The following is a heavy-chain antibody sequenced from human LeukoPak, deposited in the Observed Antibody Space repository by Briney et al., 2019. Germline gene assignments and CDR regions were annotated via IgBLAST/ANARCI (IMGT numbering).Heavy chain of an antibody. J-gene: IGHJ4*02. Sequence: ASVKVSCKASGYTFTGYYMHWVRQAPGQGLEWMGWINPNSGGTNYAQKFQGRVTMTRDTSISTAYMELSRLRSDDTAVYYCARGPLVAATYFDYWGQGTLVTVSS. CDR3: ARGPLVAATYFDY. CDR1: GYTFTGYY. D-gene: IGHD2-15*01. CDR2: INPNSGGT. V-gene: IGHV1-2*02.